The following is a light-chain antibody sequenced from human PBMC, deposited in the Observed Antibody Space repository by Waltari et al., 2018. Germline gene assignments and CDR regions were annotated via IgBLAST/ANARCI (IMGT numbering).Light chain of an antibody. V-gene: IGLV2-11*01. CDR1: TSDVGGYNY. Sequence: SALTQPRSVSGSPGQSVTISCTATTSDVGGYNYVSWYQHHPGKAPKLIIFYVTQRPSGVPDRFSVSKSANTASLTISGLQAEDEADYYCCSFAGTYTWVFGGGIKVTVL. CDR2: YVT. CDR3: CSFAGTYTWV. J-gene: IGLJ3*02.